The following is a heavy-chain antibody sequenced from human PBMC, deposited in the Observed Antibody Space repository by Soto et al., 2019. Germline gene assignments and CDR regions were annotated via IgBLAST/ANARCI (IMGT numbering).Heavy chain of an antibody. J-gene: IGHJ3*02. D-gene: IGHD6-19*01. CDR2: IDTYGSAT. CDR3: VRVLKSIGWDNDVFDI. CDR1: GFSLSGYW. V-gene: IGHV3-74*01. Sequence: PGGSLRLSCAASGFSLSGYWMHWARQAPGKGLVWVSRIDTYGSATKYADSVEGRFSISKDNAENNLYLQMNNLRADDTAVYYCVRVLKSIGWDNDVFDIWGQGTMVTVSS.